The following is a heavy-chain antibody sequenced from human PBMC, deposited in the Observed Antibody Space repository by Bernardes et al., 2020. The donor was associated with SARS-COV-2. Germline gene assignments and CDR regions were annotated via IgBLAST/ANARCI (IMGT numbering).Heavy chain of an antibody. J-gene: IGHJ4*02. V-gene: IGHV3-23*01. CDR2: ISGSGGST. CDR1: GFTFSSYA. CDR3: AKDQETVIVVSPVEY. D-gene: IGHD3-22*01. Sequence: GGSLRLSCAASGFTFSSYAMSWVRQAPGKGLEWVSAISGSGGSTYYADSVKGRFSISRDNSKNTLYLQMNSLRAEDTAMYYCAKDQETVIVVSPVEYWGQGTLVTVSS.